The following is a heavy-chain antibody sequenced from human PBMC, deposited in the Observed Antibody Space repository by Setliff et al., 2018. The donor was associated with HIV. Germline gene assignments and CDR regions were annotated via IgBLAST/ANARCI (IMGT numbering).Heavy chain of an antibody. CDR3: ARELCTGGYCYSDY. CDR2: ISGSGGST. J-gene: IGHJ4*02. CDR1: GLTFSYYS. D-gene: IGHD2-8*02. V-gene: IGHV3-23*01. Sequence: GGSLRLSCAASGLTFSYYSMTWVRQAPGKGLEWVSAISGSGGSTYYADSVKGRFTISRDNSKNTLYLQMNSLRAEDTAVYYCARELCTGGYCYSDYWGQGTLVTV.